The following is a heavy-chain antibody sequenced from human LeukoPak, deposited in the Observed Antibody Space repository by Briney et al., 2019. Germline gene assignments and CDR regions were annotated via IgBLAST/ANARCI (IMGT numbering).Heavy chain of an antibody. CDR3: ARRRLGYYFDY. D-gene: IGHD5-24*01. CDR1: GGSFSGYY. CDR2: INPRGRT. Sequence: SGTLPLSCVVNGGSFSGYYWRWLRQPPGKGREGIGEINPRGRTNYNPSLKSLVTLSADTSKNQFSLTLNSVAAADTAVYYGARRRLGYYFDYWGQGTLVTVSS. J-gene: IGHJ4*02. V-gene: IGHV4-34*01.